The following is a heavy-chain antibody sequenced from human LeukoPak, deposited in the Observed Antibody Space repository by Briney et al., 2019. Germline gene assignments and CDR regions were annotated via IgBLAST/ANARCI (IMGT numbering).Heavy chain of an antibody. V-gene: IGHV1-2*02. Sequence: ASVKVSCKASGYTFTGYYMHWVRQAPGQGLEWMGWINPNSGGTNYAQKFQGRVTMTRDTSISTAYMELSRLRSDDTAVHYCARSRSRDCSSTSCYSYVLDYWGQGTLVTVSS. D-gene: IGHD2-2*01. CDR1: GYTFTGYY. J-gene: IGHJ4*02. CDR2: INPNSGGT. CDR3: ARSRSRDCSSTSCYSYVLDY.